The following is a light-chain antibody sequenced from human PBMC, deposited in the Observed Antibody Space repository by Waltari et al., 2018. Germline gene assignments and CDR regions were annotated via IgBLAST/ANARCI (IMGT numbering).Light chain of an antibody. CDR2: WAS. CDR3: QQYFKIPFT. CDR1: QRVLYSSNNNTY. Sequence: DVVMTQSPDSLAVSLGESATLNCKSTQRVLYSSNNNTYLAWYQQKPGQPPKLLIYWASTRESGVPDRFSGSGSWTDFTLTISGLQAEDVAVYYCQQYFKIPFTFGPGTKVDIK. J-gene: IGKJ3*01. V-gene: IGKV4-1*01.